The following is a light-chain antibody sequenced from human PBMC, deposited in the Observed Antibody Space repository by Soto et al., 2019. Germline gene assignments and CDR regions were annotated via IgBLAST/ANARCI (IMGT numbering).Light chain of an antibody. CDR3: QSYDSSLSGYVV. J-gene: IGLJ2*01. CDR2: ANN. V-gene: IGLV1-40*01. CDR1: SSNIGAGYD. Sequence: QSVLTQPPSVSGAPGQRVTISCTGSSSNIGAGYDVYWYQQLPGTAPKLLIYANNNRPSGVPDRFSGSKSGTLASLAITGLQAEDEADYYCQSYDSSLSGYVVFGGGTKLTVL.